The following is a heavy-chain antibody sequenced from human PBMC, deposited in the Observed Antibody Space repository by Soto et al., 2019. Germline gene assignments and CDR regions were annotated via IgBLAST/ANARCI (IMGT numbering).Heavy chain of an antibody. Sequence: PSETLSLTCAISGDSVSSNSAAWNWIRQSRSRGLEWLGRTYYRSKWYNDYAVSVKSRITINPDTSKNQFSLRLNSVTPEDTAVYYCARVPGAAAGFYYYYYGMDVWGQGTTVTVSS. V-gene: IGHV6-1*01. J-gene: IGHJ6*02. CDR1: GDSVSSNSAA. CDR2: TYYRSKWYN. D-gene: IGHD6-13*01. CDR3: ARVPGAAAGFYYYYYGMDV.